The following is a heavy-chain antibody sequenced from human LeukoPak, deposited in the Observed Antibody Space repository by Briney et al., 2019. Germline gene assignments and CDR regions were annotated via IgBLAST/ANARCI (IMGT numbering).Heavy chain of an antibody. V-gene: IGHV3-23*01. J-gene: IGHJ4*02. CDR3: AKSRARREGSSGSIDY. CDR2: ISGSGAST. Sequence: GGSLRLSCAASGFTFRNYAMSWVRQAPGKGLEWVSAISGSGASTYYADSVKGRFTISRENSKNTLYLQMNSLRGDDTAVYYCAKSRARREGSSGSIDYWGQGTLVTVSS. CDR1: GFTFRNYA. D-gene: IGHD3-22*01.